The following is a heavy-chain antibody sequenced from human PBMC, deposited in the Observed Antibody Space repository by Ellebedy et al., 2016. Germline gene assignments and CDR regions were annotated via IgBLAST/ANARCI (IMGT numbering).Heavy chain of an antibody. CDR1: GGSISSYY. Sequence: SDTLSLTXTVPGGSISSYYWSWVRQPPGKGLEWIGYIYYSGSTNYNPSLKSRVTISVDTSKNQFSLKLSSVTAADTAVYYCARGLDMVRGVIGLGMDVWGQGTTVTVSS. CDR3: ARGLDMVRGVIGLGMDV. CDR2: IYYSGST. V-gene: IGHV4-59*01. J-gene: IGHJ6*02. D-gene: IGHD3-10*01.